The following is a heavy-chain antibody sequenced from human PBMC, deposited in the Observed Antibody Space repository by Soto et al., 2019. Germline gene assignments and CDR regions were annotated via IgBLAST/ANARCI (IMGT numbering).Heavy chain of an antibody. D-gene: IGHD2-2*01. V-gene: IGHV3-21*01. J-gene: IGHJ6*02. CDR3: VLVPAAIHYYYYGMDV. CDR2: ISSSSSYI. Sequence: PGGSLRLSCAASGFTFSSYSMNWVRQAPGKGLEWVSSISSSSSYICYADSVKGRFTISRDNAKNSLYLQMNSLRAEDTAVYYCVLVPAAIHYYYYGMDVWGQGTTVTVSS. CDR1: GFTFSSYS.